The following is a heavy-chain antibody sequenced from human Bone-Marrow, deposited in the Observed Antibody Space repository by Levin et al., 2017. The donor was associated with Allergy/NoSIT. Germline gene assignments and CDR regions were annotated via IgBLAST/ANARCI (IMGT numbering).Heavy chain of an antibody. D-gene: IGHD2-2*02. Sequence: SQTLSLTCTVSGGPIRNFYWTWIRPPPGKGLEWIGYIYSSGSTNYNPSLESRVSMSVDMSKNHFSLELRSVTAADTAIYYCARDSRYTSAFDLWGQGTMVTVSS. CDR3: ARDSRYTSAFDL. CDR2: IYSSGST. CDR1: GGPIRNFY. J-gene: IGHJ3*01. V-gene: IGHV4-59*01.